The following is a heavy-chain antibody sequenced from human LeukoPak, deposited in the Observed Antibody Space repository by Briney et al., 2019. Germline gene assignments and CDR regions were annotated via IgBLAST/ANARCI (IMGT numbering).Heavy chain of an antibody. D-gene: IGHD3-22*01. Sequence: PGRSLRLSCAASGFTFSSYAMHWVRQAPGKGLEWVSYISSSSSTIYYADSVKGRFTISRDNAKSSLYLQMNSLRAEDTAVYYCARGAYYYEDWGQGTLVTVSS. CDR3: ARGAYYYED. CDR1: GFTFSSYA. J-gene: IGHJ4*02. CDR2: ISSSSSTI. V-gene: IGHV3-48*01.